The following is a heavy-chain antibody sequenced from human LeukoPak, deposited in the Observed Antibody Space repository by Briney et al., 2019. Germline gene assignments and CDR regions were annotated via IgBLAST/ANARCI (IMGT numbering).Heavy chain of an antibody. Sequence: TGGSLRLSCAASGFTFSDSYMTWVRQAPGKGVEWVAYISGSGHDINYSESAKGRFTISRDNAKNSLYLQMNSLRAEDTAVYYCAKGRVRQLDPFDYWGQGTLVTVSS. CDR3: AKGRVRQLDPFDY. V-gene: IGHV3-11*01. CDR2: ISGSGHDI. D-gene: IGHD6-6*01. J-gene: IGHJ4*02. CDR1: GFTFSDSY.